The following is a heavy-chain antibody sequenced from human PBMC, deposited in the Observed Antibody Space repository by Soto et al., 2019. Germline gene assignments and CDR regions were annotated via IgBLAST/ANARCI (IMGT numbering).Heavy chain of an antibody. CDR1: GFTFSSYA. J-gene: IGHJ4*02. V-gene: IGHV3-30*04. Sequence: QVQLVESGGGVVQPGRSLRLSCAASGFTFSSYAMHWVRQAPGTGLEWVAVISYDGRDKYYPDSVKGRFTISRDNYKNTLYLQMNSLRAEDTAVYYCARSAGGSYPQYDYWGQGTLVTVSS. CDR3: ARSAGGSYPQYDY. D-gene: IGHD1-26*01. CDR2: ISYDGRDK.